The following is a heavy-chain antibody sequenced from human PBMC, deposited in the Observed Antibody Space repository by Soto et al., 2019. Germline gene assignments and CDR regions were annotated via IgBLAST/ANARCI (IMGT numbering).Heavy chain of an antibody. CDR2: ISSSSSYI. Sequence: EVQLVESGGGLVKPGGSLRLSCAASGFTFSSYSMNWVRQAPGKGLEWVSSISSSSSYIYYADSVKDRFTISRDNAKNSLYLQMNSLRAEDTAVYYCARDDYDFWSGTSYGMDVWGQGTTVTVSS. D-gene: IGHD3-3*01. J-gene: IGHJ6*02. CDR3: ARDDYDFWSGTSYGMDV. CDR1: GFTFSSYS. V-gene: IGHV3-21*01.